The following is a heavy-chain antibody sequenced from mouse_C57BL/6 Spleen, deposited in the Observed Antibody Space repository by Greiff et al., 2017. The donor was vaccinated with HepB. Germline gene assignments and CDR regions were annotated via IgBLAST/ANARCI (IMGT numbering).Heavy chain of an antibody. Sequence: VQLKESGAELVRPGSSVKMSCKTSGYTFTSYGINWVKQRPGQGLEWIGYIYIGNGYTEYNEKFKGKATLTSDTSSSTAYMQLSSLTSEDSAIYFCARGTTVVGGYFDYWGQGTTLTVSS. CDR1: GYTFTSYG. D-gene: IGHD1-1*01. V-gene: IGHV1-58*01. CDR2: IYIGNGYT. CDR3: ARGTTVVGGYFDY. J-gene: IGHJ2*01.